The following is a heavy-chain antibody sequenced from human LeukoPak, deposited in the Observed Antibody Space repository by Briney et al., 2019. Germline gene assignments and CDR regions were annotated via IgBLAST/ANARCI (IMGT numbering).Heavy chain of an antibody. CDR3: ARRGKAAYGNLHCDY. J-gene: IGHJ4*02. V-gene: IGHV5-51*01. CDR2: IYPSDSDT. D-gene: IGHD6-13*01. CDR1: GYSFTNYW. Sequence: GESLKISCKGSGYSFTNYWIGWVRQMPGKGLEWMGIIYPSDSDTRYSPSFQGQVTISADKSITTAYLQWSSLKASDTAIYYCARRGKAAYGNLHCDYWGQGTLVTVSS.